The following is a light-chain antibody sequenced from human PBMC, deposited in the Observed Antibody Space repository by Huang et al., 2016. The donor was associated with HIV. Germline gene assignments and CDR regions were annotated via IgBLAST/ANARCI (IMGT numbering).Light chain of an antibody. J-gene: IGKJ1*01. V-gene: IGKV3-15*01. Sequence: EIVMTQSPGTLSVAPGERATLSCRASQNINTNLAWFQHKPGQAPRLLIYAASTRTADCPARFSGSGSRTECTLTISSLQSEDIAVYYCQQYNDWPRSFGQGTKVEIK. CDR3: QQYNDWPRS. CDR2: AAS. CDR1: QNINTN.